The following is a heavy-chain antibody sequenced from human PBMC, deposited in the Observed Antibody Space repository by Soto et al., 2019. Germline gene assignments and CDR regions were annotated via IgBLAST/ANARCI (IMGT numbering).Heavy chain of an antibody. CDR3: ARDLLGGTFDY. J-gene: IGHJ4*02. V-gene: IGHV1-2*02. CDR2: MNANSGGT. Sequence: QVQLVQSGAEVKKPGASVKVSCKASGYTFTSYDINWVRQASGQGLEWMGWMNANSGGTNYAQKFQGRVTMTRDTSISTAYMELSRLRSDDTAVYYCARDLLGGTFDYWGQGTLVTVSS. D-gene: IGHD3-16*01. CDR1: GYTFTSYD.